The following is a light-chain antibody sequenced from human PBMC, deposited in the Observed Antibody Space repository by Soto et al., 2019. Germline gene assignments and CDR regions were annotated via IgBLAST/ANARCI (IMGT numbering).Light chain of an antibody. J-gene: IGLJ2*01. CDR3: SSYTSITTVV. Sequence: QSALTQPASVSGSPGQSITISCTGTSSDVGGYKYVSWYRQHPGKAPKLIIYDVSNRASGVSNRFSGSKSGNTASLTISWLQAEDEADYYCSSYTSITTVVFGGGTKLTVL. CDR1: SSDVGGYKY. CDR2: DVS. V-gene: IGLV2-14*01.